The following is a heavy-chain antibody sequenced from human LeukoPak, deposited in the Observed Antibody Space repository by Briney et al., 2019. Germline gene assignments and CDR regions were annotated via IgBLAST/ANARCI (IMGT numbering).Heavy chain of an antibody. J-gene: IGHJ4*02. Sequence: GGSLRLTCAASGFTFNYYWMHWVRHVPGRGRMWVSGINNHGTATYYAASVKGRFTISRDNAKNTVYLQMNGLRAEYTTVYYCATVSEYWGQGTLVTVSS. CDR2: INNHGTAT. D-gene: IGHD3-3*02. V-gene: IGHV3-74*01. CDR1: GFTFNYYW. CDR3: ATVSEY.